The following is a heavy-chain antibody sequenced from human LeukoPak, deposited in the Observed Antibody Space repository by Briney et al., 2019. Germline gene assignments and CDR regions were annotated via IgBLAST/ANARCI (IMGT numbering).Heavy chain of an antibody. Sequence: QSGGSLRLSCAASGFTVSSNYMSWVRQAPGKGLEWVSIIYSGGSTFYADSVKGRFTISRDNSKKTLYLQMNSLRTEDTAVYYCAKDMTAAGIDYWGQGTLVTVSS. D-gene: IGHD6-13*01. CDR1: GFTVSSNY. CDR2: IYSGGST. V-gene: IGHV3-53*05. J-gene: IGHJ4*02. CDR3: AKDMTAAGIDY.